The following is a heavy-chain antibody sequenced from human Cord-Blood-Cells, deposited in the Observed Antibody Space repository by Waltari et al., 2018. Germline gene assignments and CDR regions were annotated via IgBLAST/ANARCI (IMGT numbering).Heavy chain of an antibody. CDR2: MNPNSGNT. V-gene: IGHV1-8*01. CDR3: ARVAEPPYYFDY. CDR1: GYTFTSYD. J-gene: IGHJ4*02. D-gene: IGHD1-26*01. Sequence: QVQLVQSGAEVKKPGASVKVSCKASGYTFTSYDINWVRQATGQGLEWMGWMNPNSGNTGYAQKFQGRVTMTRNTSISTAYMELSSVTAADTAVYYCARVAEPPYYFDYWGQGTLVTVSS.